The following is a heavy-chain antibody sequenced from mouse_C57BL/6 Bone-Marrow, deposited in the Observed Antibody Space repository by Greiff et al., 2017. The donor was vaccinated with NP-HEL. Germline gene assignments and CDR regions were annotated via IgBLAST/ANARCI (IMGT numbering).Heavy chain of an antibody. J-gene: IGHJ2*01. CDR1: GYTFTDYY. CDR3: ARGYGPY. Sequence: VQLKQSGPVLVKPGASVKMSCKASGYTFTDYYMNWVKQSHGKSLEWIGVINPYNGGTSYNQKFKGKATLTVDKYSSTAYMELNSLTSEDSAVYYCARGYGPYWGQGTTLTVSS. D-gene: IGHD2-10*02. V-gene: IGHV1-19*01. CDR2: INPYNGGT.